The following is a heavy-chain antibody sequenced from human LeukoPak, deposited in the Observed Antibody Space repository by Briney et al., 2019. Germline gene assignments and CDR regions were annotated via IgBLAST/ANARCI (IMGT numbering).Heavy chain of an antibody. CDR1: GYTFTSNY. D-gene: IGHD2-15*01. CDR2: ISPSGGST. Sequence: ASVKVSCKAFGYTFTSNYMHWVRQAPGQGPEWMGVISPSGGSTTYAQKFQGRVTMTTDTSTSTAYMELRSLRSDDTAVYYCARDPQILYCSGGSCYGPPDGEDAFDIWGQGTMVTVSS. CDR3: ARDPQILYCSGGSCYGPPDGEDAFDI. V-gene: IGHV1-46*01. J-gene: IGHJ3*02.